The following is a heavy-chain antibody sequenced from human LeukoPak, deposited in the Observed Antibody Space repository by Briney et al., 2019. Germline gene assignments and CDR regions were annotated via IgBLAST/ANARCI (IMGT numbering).Heavy chain of an antibody. J-gene: IGHJ4*02. Sequence: PGGSLRLSCAASGFTFSSYDMHWVRQAPGKGLEWLALIRSDGNNKYYIDSVKGRFAISRDNSKTTLHLQMNSLRVEDTAVYYCAEDTGGAIDYWGQGTLVTVSS. V-gene: IGHV3-30*02. CDR1: GFTFSSYD. D-gene: IGHD2-8*02. CDR3: AEDTGGAIDY. CDR2: IRSDGNNK.